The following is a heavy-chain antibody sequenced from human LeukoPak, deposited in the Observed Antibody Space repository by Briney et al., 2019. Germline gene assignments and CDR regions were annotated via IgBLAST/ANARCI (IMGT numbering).Heavy chain of an antibody. Sequence: GGSLRLSCAASGFTFSTYEMNWVRQAPGKGLEWLSYVSSSGSTIYYADSLKGRFTISRDNAKNALYLQMNSLRAEDTGVYYCARATFSSSGHSYWGQGTLVTVSS. CDR3: ARATFSSSGHSY. D-gene: IGHD6-13*01. V-gene: IGHV3-48*03. CDR1: GFTFSTYE. J-gene: IGHJ4*02. CDR2: VSSSGSTI.